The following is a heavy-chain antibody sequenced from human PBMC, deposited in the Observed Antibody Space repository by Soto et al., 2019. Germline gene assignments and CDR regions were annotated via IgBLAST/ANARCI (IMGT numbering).Heavy chain of an antibody. J-gene: IGHJ4*02. CDR1: GDSISSGGYY. CDR3: ARSDSSGKTRYYFDY. D-gene: IGHD3-22*01. CDR2: IYYSEST. Sequence: SETLSLTCTVSGDSISSGGYYWSWIRQHPGKGLEWIGYIYYSESTNYNPSLKSRVTISVDTSESQFSLKLNSVTVADTAVYYCARSDSSGKTRYYFDYWGQGTLVTVSS. V-gene: IGHV4-31*03.